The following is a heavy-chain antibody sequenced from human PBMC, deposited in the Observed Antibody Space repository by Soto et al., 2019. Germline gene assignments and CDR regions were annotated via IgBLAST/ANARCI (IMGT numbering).Heavy chain of an antibody. CDR2: ISYDGSNK. D-gene: IGHD6-19*01. Sequence: QVQLVESGGGVVQPGRSLRLSCAASGFTCSSYAMHWVRQAPGKGLEWVAVISYDGSNKYYADSVKGRFTISRDNSKNTLYLQMNSLRAEDTAVYYCARGGSGWYGVPEGPFDYWGQGTLVTVSS. CDR1: GFTCSSYA. V-gene: IGHV3-30-3*01. CDR3: ARGGSGWYGVPEGPFDY. J-gene: IGHJ4*02.